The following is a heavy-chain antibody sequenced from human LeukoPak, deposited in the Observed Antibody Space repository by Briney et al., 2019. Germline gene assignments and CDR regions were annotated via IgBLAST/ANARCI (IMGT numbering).Heavy chain of an antibody. CDR2: IIPILGIA. D-gene: IGHD4-23*01. J-gene: IGHJ4*02. CDR1: GGTFSSYA. Sequence: ASVKVSCKASGGTFSSYAISWVRQAPGQGLEWMGRIIPILGIANYAQKFQGRVTITADKSTSTAYMELSSLRSEDTAVYYCARYDSDATTVVTPFDYWGQGTLVTVSP. CDR3: ARYDSDATTVVTPFDY. V-gene: IGHV1-69*04.